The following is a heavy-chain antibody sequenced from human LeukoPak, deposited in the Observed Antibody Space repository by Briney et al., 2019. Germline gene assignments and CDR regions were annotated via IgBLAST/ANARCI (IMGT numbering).Heavy chain of an antibody. CDR2: ISYIGTT. CDR1: GDSFSCHY. Sequence: PSETLSLTCAVSGDSFSCHYWTWIRQAPGRGLEWIGYISYIGTTNYNPSLKSRVAISIDMSKNQFSLKLTSVTTADTAVYYCARDLVTVTKGFDIWGLGTMVSVSS. CDR3: ARDLVTVTKGFDI. D-gene: IGHD4-17*01. V-gene: IGHV4-59*11. J-gene: IGHJ3*02.